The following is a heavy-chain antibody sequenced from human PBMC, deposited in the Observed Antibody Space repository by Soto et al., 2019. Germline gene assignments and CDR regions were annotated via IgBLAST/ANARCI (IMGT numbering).Heavy chain of an antibody. V-gene: IGHV1-69*01. D-gene: IGHD3-9*01. J-gene: IGHJ6*02. CDR2: IIPIFGTA. CDR1: GGTFSSYA. CDR3: ASPGVILTCYYINYYGMDV. Sequence: QVQLVQSGAEVKKPGSSVKVSCKASGGTFSSYAISWVRQAPGQGLEWMGGIIPIFGTANYAQKFQGRVTITADESTSTAYMELSSLRSEDTAVYYCASPGVILTCYYINYYGMDVWGQGTTVTVSS.